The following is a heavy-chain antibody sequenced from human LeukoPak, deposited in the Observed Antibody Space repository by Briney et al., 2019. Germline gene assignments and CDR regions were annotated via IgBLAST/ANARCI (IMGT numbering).Heavy chain of an antibody. CDR1: GLTVSSYA. V-gene: IGHV3-23*01. J-gene: IGHJ4*01. D-gene: IGHD3-10*01. Sequence: PGESLRLSCGASGLTVSSYAMSWVRQAPGKGLEWVSTIIGSAANIYYADSVKGRFTISRDDSKNTVYLQMNSLRAEDTAVYSCAKYTSGTSYRGLDQWGHGTLVTVSS. CDR3: AKYTSGTSYRGLDQ. CDR2: IIGSAANI.